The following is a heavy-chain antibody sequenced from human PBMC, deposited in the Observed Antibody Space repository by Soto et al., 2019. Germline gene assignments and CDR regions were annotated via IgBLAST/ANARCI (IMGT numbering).Heavy chain of an antibody. Sequence: QVQLVQSGAEVKKPGSSVNVSCKASGGTFNTFAISWVRQAPGQGLEYLGGIVPILGPAFYAQRFQGRVTITADKSTNTAYLELTSLSSEDTAVYYCARSGEAYYDVLTGSYKGSWFDPWGQGTLVTVSS. CDR1: GGTFNTFA. V-gene: IGHV1-69*06. CDR2: IVPILGPA. D-gene: IGHD3-9*01. CDR3: ARSGEAYYDVLTGSYKGSWFDP. J-gene: IGHJ5*02.